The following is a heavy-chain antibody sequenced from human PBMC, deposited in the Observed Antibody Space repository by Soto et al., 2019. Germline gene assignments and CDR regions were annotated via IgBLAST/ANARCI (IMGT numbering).Heavy chain of an antibody. CDR1: GFTFSSYA. J-gene: IGHJ3*02. CDR2: ISGSGGST. V-gene: IGHV3-23*01. CDR3: AKDYRYYGSGSYLCAFDI. Sequence: EVQLLESGGGLVQPGGSLRLSCAASGFTFSSYAMSWVRQAPGKGLEWVSAISGSGGSTYYADSVKGRFTISGDNSKNTLYLQMNSLRAEDTAVYYCAKDYRYYGSGSYLCAFDIWGQGTMVTVSS. D-gene: IGHD3-10*01.